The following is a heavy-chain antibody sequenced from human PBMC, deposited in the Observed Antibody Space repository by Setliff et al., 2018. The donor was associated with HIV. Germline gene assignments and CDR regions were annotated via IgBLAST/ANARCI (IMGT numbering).Heavy chain of an antibody. J-gene: IGHJ4*02. CDR2: ISYDGSNK. D-gene: IGHD6-13*01. Sequence: PGGSLRLSCAASGFTFSSYAMHWVRQAPGKGLEWVAVISYDGSNKYYADSVKGRFTISRDNSRNTLYLYMSSLRPEDTAVYYCAKDSSPSWSPFDYWGQGTLVTVSS. CDR1: GFTFSSYA. V-gene: IGHV3-30*04. CDR3: AKDSSPSWSPFDY.